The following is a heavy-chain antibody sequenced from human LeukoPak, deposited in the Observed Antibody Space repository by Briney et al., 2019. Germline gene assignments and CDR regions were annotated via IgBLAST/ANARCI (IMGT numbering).Heavy chain of an antibody. V-gene: IGHV4-34*01. D-gene: IGHD1-26*01. CDR3: ARHWSYYGFDY. J-gene: IGHJ4*02. CDR2: INHSGST. CDR1: GGSFSGYY. Sequence: PSETLSLTCAVYGGSFSGYYWSWIRQPPGKGLEWIGEINHSGSTNYNPSLKSRVTISVDTSKNQFSLKLSSVTAADTAVYYCARHWSYYGFDYWGQGTLVTVSS.